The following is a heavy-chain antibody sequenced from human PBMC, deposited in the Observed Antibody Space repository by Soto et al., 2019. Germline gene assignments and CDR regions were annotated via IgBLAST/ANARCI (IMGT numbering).Heavy chain of an antibody. D-gene: IGHD3-10*01. Sequence: EVQLVESGGGLVQPGGSLKLSCAASGFTFSGSAMHWVRQTSGKGLEWVGRIRSRADNYATAYAASVRGRFTVSRDDSKNTAYLQMNSLKTEDTAVYYCARGSTDAYPGSRIFDFWGRGTLVTVSA. CDR1: GFTFSGSA. CDR3: ARGSTDAYPGSRIFDF. V-gene: IGHV3-73*02. CDR2: IRSRADNYAT. J-gene: IGHJ4*02.